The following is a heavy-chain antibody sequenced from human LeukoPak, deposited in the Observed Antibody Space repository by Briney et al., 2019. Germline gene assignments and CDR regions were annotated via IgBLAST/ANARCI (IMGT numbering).Heavy chain of an antibody. CDR1: GYTFTSYG. D-gene: IGHD1-26*01. CDR2: INPNSGGT. J-gene: IGHJ4*02. CDR3: ARGGARPATEVDY. Sequence: ASVKVSCKASGYTFTSYGISWVRQAPGQGLEWMGWINPNSGGTNYAQKFQGRVTMTRDTSISTAYMELSRLRSDDTAVYYCARGGARPATEVDYWGQGTLVTVSS. V-gene: IGHV1-2*02.